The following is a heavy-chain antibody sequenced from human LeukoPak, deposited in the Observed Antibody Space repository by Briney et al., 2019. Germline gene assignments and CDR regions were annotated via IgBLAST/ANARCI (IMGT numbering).Heavy chain of an antibody. V-gene: IGHV3-21*01. CDR1: VFTFSSYS. Sequence: GGSLRLSCAASVFTFSSYSMNWVRQAPGKGLEWVSSISSSSTYIYYADSLKGRFTISRDNAKNSLYLQMNSLRDEDTAVYYCERDSRDAFDIWGQGTMVTVSS. CDR2: ISSSSTYI. J-gene: IGHJ3*02. CDR3: ERDSRDAFDI.